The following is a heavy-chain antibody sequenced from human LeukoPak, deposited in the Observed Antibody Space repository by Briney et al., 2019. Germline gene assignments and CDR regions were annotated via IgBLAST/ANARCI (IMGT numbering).Heavy chain of an antibody. Sequence: GSSVKVSCKASGGTFSTYAISWLRQAPGQGLEWMGGIIPFYGIANYAQKLRGRVTITADESTSTSYMEVNGLRSEDTAVYYCAREATPQTGTLYYYYYYMDVWGNGTPVTVSS. J-gene: IGHJ6*03. V-gene: IGHV1-69*01. CDR1: GGTFSTYA. CDR3: AREATPQTGTLYYYYYYMDV. CDR2: IIPFYGIA.